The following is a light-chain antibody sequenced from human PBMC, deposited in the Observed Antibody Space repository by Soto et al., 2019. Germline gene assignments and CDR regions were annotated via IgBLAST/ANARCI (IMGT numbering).Light chain of an antibody. V-gene: IGLV1-40*01. CDR2: GDS. CDR1: RSNIGAGYD. Sequence: KRVTISCTGSRSNIGAGYDVHWYQQLPGTAPKLLIHGDSNRPSGVPDRFSGSKSGTSASLAITGLQAEDEADYYCQSYDSSLSVLYVFGTGTKVTVL. J-gene: IGLJ1*01. CDR3: QSYDSSLSVLYV.